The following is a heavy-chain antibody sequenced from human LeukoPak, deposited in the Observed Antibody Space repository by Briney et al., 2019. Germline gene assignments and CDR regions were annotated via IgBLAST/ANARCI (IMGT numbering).Heavy chain of an antibody. CDR3: ARDGSGWYDY. CDR1: GFTFSNYA. J-gene: IGHJ4*02. D-gene: IGHD6-19*01. CDR2: ISSSGSTR. Sequence: GGSLRLSCAASGFTFSNYAMSWVRQAPGKGLEWVSYISSSGSTRYYADSVKGRFTISRDNAKNSLYLQMNSLRAEDTGVYYCARDGSGWYDYWGQGILVTVSS. V-gene: IGHV3-48*03.